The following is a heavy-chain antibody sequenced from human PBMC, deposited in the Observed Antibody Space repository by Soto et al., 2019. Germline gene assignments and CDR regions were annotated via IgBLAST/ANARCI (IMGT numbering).Heavy chain of an antibody. J-gene: IGHJ3*02. CDR3: ARVRRSSVFGVVIRRHDAFDI. CDR1: GGTFSSYA. D-gene: IGHD3-3*01. CDR2: INPNSGGT. Sequence: ASVKVSCKASGGTFSSYAISWVRQAPGQGLEWMGWINPNSGGTNYAQKFQGRVTMTRDTSISTAYMELSRLRSDDTAVYYCARVRRSSVFGVVIRRHDAFDIWGQGTMVTVSS. V-gene: IGHV1-2*02.